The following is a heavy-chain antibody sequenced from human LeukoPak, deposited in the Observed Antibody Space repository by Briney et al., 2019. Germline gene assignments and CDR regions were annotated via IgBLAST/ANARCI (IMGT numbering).Heavy chain of an antibody. Sequence: SETLSLTCTVSGDSVSSGSYFWSWIRQPPGKGLEWIGYISYSGSTSYNSSLKSRVTISVDTSKNQFSLKLSSMTAADTAVYFCVKMAEWSDPWGQGTLVTVSS. CDR3: VKMAEWSDP. V-gene: IGHV4-61*01. CDR1: GDSVSSGSYF. J-gene: IGHJ5*02. D-gene: IGHD5-24*01. CDR2: ISYSGST.